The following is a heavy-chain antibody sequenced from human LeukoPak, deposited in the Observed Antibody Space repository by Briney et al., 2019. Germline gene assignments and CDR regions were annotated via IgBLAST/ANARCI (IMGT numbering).Heavy chain of an antibody. CDR1: QFTYRIYA. Sequence: PGGSLRLSCGASQFTYRIYAMSWGSQAPGKGGEWGAPISYDENNTIYADSVKGRFTISRDNSTETQYLQMNSLRGEDTAVYYYTRDHRECELLGGFDRWGQGTLVTVSS. CDR3: TRDHRECELLGGFDR. D-gene: IGHD1-26*01. V-gene: IGHV3-30*04. J-gene: IGHJ5*02. CDR2: ISYDENNT.